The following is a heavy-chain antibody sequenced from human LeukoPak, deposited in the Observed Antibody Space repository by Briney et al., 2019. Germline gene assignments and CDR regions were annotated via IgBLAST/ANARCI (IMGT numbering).Heavy chain of an antibody. V-gene: IGHV1-69*13. Sequence: GASVKVSCKASGGTFSNYAINWVRQAPGQGLEWMGGIIPIFGKAKYAQRFQRRVTITADESTRTAYMELSSLRSEDTAVYYCARGWLAETTVVTPYNFWGRGTRVSVSS. D-gene: IGHD4-23*01. J-gene: IGHJ4*02. CDR1: GGTFSNYA. CDR2: IIPIFGKA. CDR3: ARGWLAETTVVTPYNF.